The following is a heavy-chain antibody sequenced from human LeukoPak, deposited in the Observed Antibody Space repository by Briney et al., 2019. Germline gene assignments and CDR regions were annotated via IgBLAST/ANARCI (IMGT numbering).Heavy chain of an antibody. CDR2: IKQDGSEK. V-gene: IGHV3-7*01. CDR3: ARDQEWELMPLDV. Sequence: GGSQRLSCAASGFTFSSYWMSWVRQAPGKGLEWVANIKQDGSEKYYVDSVKGRFTISRDNAKNSLYLQMNSLRAEDTAVYYCARDQEWELMPLDVWGKGTTVTVSS. CDR1: GFTFSSYW. D-gene: IGHD1-26*01. J-gene: IGHJ6*04.